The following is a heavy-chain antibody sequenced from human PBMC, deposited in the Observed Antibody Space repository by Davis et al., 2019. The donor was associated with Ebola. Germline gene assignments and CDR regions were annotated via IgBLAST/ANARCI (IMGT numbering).Heavy chain of an antibody. D-gene: IGHD6-13*01. CDR2: IDYSVST. CDR3: AKVDPPREPSSSDGLDY. J-gene: IGHJ4*02. Sequence: PSEPLSPPFPVLGSPFSSRAHHWFWPRQPPGIGFEWIGSIDYSVSTYYNPFLTSRVTISVDTSKNQFSLKLSSVTAAATAVYYCAKVDPPREPSSSDGLDYWGQGTLVTVSS. CDR1: GSPFSSRAHH. V-gene: IGHV4-30-4*02.